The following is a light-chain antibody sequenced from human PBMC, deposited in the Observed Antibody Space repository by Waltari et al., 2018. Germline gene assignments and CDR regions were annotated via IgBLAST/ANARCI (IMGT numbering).Light chain of an antibody. Sequence: EIVLTQSPGALSLSPGARATLSCMASQSVDRSLAWYQHKPGQAPRLLIYGASIRATGIPDRFSGGGSGTDFSLTISRLEPEDVAAYHCQHYVRLPVTFGQGTKVEIK. CDR2: GAS. J-gene: IGKJ1*01. V-gene: IGKV3-20*01. CDR1: QSVDRS. CDR3: QHYVRLPVT.